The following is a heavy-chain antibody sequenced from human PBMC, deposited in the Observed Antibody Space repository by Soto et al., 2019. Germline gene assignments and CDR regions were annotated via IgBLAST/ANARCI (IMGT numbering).Heavy chain of an antibody. D-gene: IGHD4-17*01. CDR3: AKPRSDYPIDYFDY. V-gene: IGHV3-23*01. Sequence: GESLKISCAASGFTFSSYAMSWVRQAPGKGLEWVSAISGSGGSTYYADSVKGRFTISRDNSKNTLYLQMNSLRAEDTAVYYCAKPRSDYPIDYFDYWGQGTLVTVSS. J-gene: IGHJ4*02. CDR1: GFTFSSYA. CDR2: ISGSGGST.